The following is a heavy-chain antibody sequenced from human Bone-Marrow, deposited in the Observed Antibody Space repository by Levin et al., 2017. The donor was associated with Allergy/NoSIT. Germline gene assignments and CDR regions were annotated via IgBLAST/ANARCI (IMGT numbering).Heavy chain of an antibody. CDR2: ISMSGDIT. CDR3: ARDLIGGSPDYFDS. J-gene: IGHJ4*02. Sequence: QPGGSLRLSCAASGFTFSNFDMHWVRQAPGKGLEWVAVISMSGDITVYPDSVKGRFTVSRDNSQGTLFLQMDSLRPEDTAVYYCARDLIGGSPDYFDSWGQGTPVTVSP. CDR1: GFTFSNFD. D-gene: IGHD3-16*01. V-gene: IGHV3-30-3*01.